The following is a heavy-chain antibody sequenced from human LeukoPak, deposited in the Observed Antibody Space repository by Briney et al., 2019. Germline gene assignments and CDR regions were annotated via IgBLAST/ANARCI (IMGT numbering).Heavy chain of an antibody. D-gene: IGHD3-10*01. CDR1: GFTFDDYA. V-gene: IGHV3-9*01. CDR2: ISWNSGSI. J-gene: IGHJ6*02. Sequence: GRSLRLSCAASGFTFDDYAMHWVRQAPGKGLEWVSGISWNSGSIGYADSVKGRFTISRDNAKNSLYLQMNSLRAEDTALYYCAKRPCRAYGSGSYTYPHYYGMDVWGQGTTVTVSS. CDR3: AKRPCRAYGSGSYTYPHYYGMDV.